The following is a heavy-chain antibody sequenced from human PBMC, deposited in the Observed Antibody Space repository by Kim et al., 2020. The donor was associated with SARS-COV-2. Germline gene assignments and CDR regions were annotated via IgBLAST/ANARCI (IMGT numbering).Heavy chain of an antibody. CDR2: IIPILGIA. J-gene: IGHJ3*02. CDR3: ANYLRFHAFDI. CDR1: GGTFSSYA. D-gene: IGHD3-3*01. V-gene: IGHV1-69*04. Sequence: SVKVSCKASGGTFSSYAISWVRQAPGQGLEWMGRIIPILGIANYAQKFQGRVTITADKSTSTAYMELSSLRSEDTAVYYCANYLRFHAFDIWGQGTMVTVSS.